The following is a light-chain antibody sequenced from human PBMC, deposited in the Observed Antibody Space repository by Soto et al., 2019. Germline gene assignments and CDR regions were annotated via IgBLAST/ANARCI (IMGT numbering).Light chain of an antibody. V-gene: IGKV1-39*01. CDR1: QSISSY. Sequence: DIQMTHSPSSLSSSLGDIVTSTCRASQSISSYLNWYQQKPGKAPKLLIYAASSLQSGVPSRFSGSGSGTDFTLTISTLQSEDFGIYYCQQYNIWPRTFGQGTKVDIK. J-gene: IGKJ1*01. CDR3: QQYNIWPRT. CDR2: AAS.